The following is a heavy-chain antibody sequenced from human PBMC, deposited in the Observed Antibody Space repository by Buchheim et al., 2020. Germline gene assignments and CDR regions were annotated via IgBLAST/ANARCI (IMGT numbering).Heavy chain of an antibody. CDR2: IKQDGREK. D-gene: IGHD3-16*01. J-gene: IGHJ6*02. CDR3: ARGKFGNYYYYGMDV. Sequence: EVQLVESGGGLVQPGGSLRLSCAASGFTFSSYWMGWVRQAPGKGLEWVANIKQDGREKYYVDSVKGRFTISRDNAKNSLYLQMNGLRAEDTAVYYCARGKFGNYYYYGMDVWGQGTT. CDR1: GFTFSSYW. V-gene: IGHV3-7*04.